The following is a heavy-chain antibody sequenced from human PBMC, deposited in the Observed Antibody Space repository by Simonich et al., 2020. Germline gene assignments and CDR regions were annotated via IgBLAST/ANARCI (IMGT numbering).Heavy chain of an antibody. J-gene: IGHJ1*01. V-gene: IGHV1-2*02. Sequence: QVQLVQSGAEVKKPGASVKVSCKASGYTFTGYYMHWVRQAPGQGLEWMGWINPNSSGTNDAQKFQGRVTMTRDTSISTAYMELSRLRSDDTAVYYCARSHIAAAGTGYFQHWGQGTLVTVSS. CDR2: INPNSSGT. CDR1: GYTFTGYY. D-gene: IGHD6-13*01. CDR3: ARSHIAAAGTGYFQH.